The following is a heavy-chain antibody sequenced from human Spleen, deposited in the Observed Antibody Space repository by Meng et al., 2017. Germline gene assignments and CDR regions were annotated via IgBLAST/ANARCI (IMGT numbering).Heavy chain of an antibody. J-gene: IGHJ4*02. CDR2: INPNTGGT. CDR3: ARDRELRGVIFSIDY. Sequence: VQLLQSGAEVKKPGASVKFSCKASGYTFTDYCFHWVRHAPGQGLEWMGWINPNTGGTRYAQKFQGRVTMTSDTSISTAYMELSRLTSDDMAVYYCARDRELRGVIFSIDYWGQGTLVTVSS. CDR1: GYTFTDYC. V-gene: IGHV1-2*02. D-gene: IGHD3-10*01.